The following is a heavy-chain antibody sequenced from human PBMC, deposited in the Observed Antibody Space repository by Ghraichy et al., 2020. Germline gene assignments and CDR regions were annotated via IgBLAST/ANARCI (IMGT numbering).Heavy chain of an antibody. V-gene: IGHV1-2*05. Sequence: ASVKVSCKASGYTFTGYYMHWVRQAPGQGLEWMGRINPNSGGTNYAQKFQGRVTMTRDTSISTAYMELSRLRSDDTVVYYCARGYSSSWYYAFDIWGQGTMVTVSS. D-gene: IGHD6-13*01. CDR1: GYTFTGYY. CDR2: INPNSGGT. J-gene: IGHJ3*02. CDR3: ARGYSSSWYYAFDI.